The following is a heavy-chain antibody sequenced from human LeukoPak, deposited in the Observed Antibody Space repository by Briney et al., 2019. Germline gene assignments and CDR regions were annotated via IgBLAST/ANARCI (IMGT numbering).Heavy chain of an antibody. CDR2: IYTSGST. V-gene: IGHV4-4*09. D-gene: IGHD3-22*01. J-gene: IGHJ3*02. CDR1: GGSISSYY. CDR3: ARHLTYYYDSSGYSNAFGI. Sequence: PETLSLTCTVSGGSISSYYWSWIRQPPGKGLEWIGYIYTSGSTNYNPSLKSRVTISVDTSKNQFSLKLSSVTAADTAVYYCARHLTYYYDSSGYSNAFGIWGQGTMVTVSS.